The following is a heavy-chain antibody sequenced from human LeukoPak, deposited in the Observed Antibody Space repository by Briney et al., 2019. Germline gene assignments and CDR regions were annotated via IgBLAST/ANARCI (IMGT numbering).Heavy chain of an antibody. Sequence: SETLSLTCAVYGGSFSGYYWSWIRQPPGKGLEWIGEINHSGSTNYNPSLKSRVTISVDTSKNQFSLKLSSVTAADTAVYYCARDGYYDSSGPGGYWGQGTLVTVSS. D-gene: IGHD3-22*01. CDR2: INHSGST. V-gene: IGHV4-34*01. J-gene: IGHJ4*02. CDR1: GGSFSGYY. CDR3: ARDGYYDSSGPGGY.